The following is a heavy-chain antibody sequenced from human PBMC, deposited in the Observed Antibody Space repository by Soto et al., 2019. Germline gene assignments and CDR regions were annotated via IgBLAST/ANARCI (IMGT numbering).Heavy chain of an antibody. CDR3: TKLGYCSGGSCFWFDP. J-gene: IGHJ5*02. V-gene: IGHV4-59*08. Sequence: QVQLQESGPGLVKPSETLSLTCTVSGGSISSYYWSWIRQPPGKGLEWIGYIYYSGSTNYNPSLKSRVTISVDTSKNQFSLKLSSVTAAETAVYYCTKLGYCSGGSCFWFDPWGQGTLVTVSS. D-gene: IGHD2-15*01. CDR1: GGSISSYY. CDR2: IYYSGST.